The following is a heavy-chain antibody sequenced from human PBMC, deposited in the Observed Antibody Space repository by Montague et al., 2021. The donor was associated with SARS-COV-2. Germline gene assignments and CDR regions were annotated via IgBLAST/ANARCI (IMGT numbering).Heavy chain of an antibody. CDR1: GGSISSSSYY. D-gene: IGHD2-2*01. Sequence: TLSLTCTVSGGSISSSSYYWGWIRQPPGKGLEWIGSIHYSGSTXYNPSLKSRVTISVDTSKKHFSLKLSSVTAADTAVYFCAAQSSGGYCSSSSCYVWFDPWGQGTLVTVSS. J-gene: IGHJ5*02. CDR2: IHYSGST. CDR3: AAQSSGGYCSSSSCYVWFDP. V-gene: IGHV4-39*01.